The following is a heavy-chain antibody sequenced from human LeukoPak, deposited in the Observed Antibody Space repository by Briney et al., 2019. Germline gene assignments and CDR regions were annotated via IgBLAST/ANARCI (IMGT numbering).Heavy chain of an antibody. CDR1: GFTFSSYS. J-gene: IGHJ4*02. D-gene: IGHD3-3*01. V-gene: IGHV3-23*01. Sequence: GGSLRLSCAASGFTFSSYSMNWVRQAPGKGLEWVSTITDAGDQTYYADSVKGRFTISRENSKKTLYLFFTNLRAEDMAVYYCAKAGRSTLFGIVSPPLDYWGQGTLVTVSS. CDR3: AKAGRSTLFGIVSPPLDY. CDR2: ITDAGDQT.